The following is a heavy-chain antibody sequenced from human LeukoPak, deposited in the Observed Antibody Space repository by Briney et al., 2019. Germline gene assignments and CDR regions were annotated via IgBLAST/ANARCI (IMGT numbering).Heavy chain of an antibody. CDR2: VRSKAYGGTT. Sequence: PGGSLRLSCTASGFTFGDYAMSWFRQAPGKGLEWVGFVRSKAYGGTTEYAASVKGRFTISRDDSKSIAYLQMNSLKTEDTAVYYCTRAYGSGSLFDYWGQGTLVTVSS. CDR3: TRAYGSGSLFDY. CDR1: GFTFGDYA. D-gene: IGHD3-10*01. V-gene: IGHV3-49*03. J-gene: IGHJ4*02.